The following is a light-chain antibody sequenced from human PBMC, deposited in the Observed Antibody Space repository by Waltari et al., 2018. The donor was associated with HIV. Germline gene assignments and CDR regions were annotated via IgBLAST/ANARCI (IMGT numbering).Light chain of an antibody. V-gene: IGLV8-61*01. J-gene: IGLJ3*02. CDR2: STN. Sequence: QTVVTQEPSFSVSPGGTVTLTCGFSSGSVSTRYYPRWSQQTPGQAPRTLIYSTNTRSSGVPDRFSGSILGNKAALTITGAQADDESDYYCVLYMGSGINWVFGGGTKLTVL. CDR3: VLYMGSGINWV. CDR1: SGSVSTRYY.